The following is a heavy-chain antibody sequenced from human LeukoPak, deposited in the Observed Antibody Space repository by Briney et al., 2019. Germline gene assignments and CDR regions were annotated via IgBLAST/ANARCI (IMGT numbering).Heavy chain of an antibody. CDR3: AKSGGSGTYPNWFDS. D-gene: IGHD3-10*01. J-gene: IGHJ5*01. CDR2: ISSGGAGT. CDR1: VFTFSNSA. Sequence: GGSLRLSCAASVFTFSNSAMNWVRQALGKGLEWVSTISSGGAGTYYADSVKGRFSISRDNSKNTLYLQMNSLRAEDTAVYYCAKSGGSGTYPNWFDSWGQGTLVTVSS. V-gene: IGHV3-23*01.